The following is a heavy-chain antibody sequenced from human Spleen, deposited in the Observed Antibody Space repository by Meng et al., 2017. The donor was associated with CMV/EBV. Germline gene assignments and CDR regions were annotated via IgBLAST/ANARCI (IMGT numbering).Heavy chain of an antibody. Sequence: GESLKISCAASGFNFDDYTMHWVRQAPGKGLEWVSLISWDGHATYYGDSVKGRFTISRDNAKNSLYLQMNSLRAEDTAVYYCAREGFCSSTSCQTPGMDVWGQGTTVTVSS. J-gene: IGHJ6*02. CDR1: GFNFDDYT. V-gene: IGHV3-43*01. D-gene: IGHD2-2*01. CDR3: AREGFCSSTSCQTPGMDV. CDR2: ISWDGHAT.